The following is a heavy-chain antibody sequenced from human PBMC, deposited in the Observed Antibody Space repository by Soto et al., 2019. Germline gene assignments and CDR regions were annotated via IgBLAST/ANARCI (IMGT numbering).Heavy chain of an antibody. Sequence: QLHLVQSGAVVKKPGASVTVSCSASGYPVTAYYMHWVRQAPGRGLEWMGGINPATGAAKYTQTFPGRVTTTGATSTSTVSMELRGLTSAAPAAFYCARGGGVGVAGSAAFDMWGQGTVVTVSS. D-gene: IGHD3-3*01. CDR2: INPATGAA. CDR1: GYPVTAYY. CDR3: ARGGGVGVAGSAAFDM. J-gene: IGHJ3*02. V-gene: IGHV1-2*02.